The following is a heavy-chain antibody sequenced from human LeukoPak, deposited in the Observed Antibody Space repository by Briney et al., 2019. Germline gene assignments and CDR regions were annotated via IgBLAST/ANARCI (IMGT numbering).Heavy chain of an antibody. V-gene: IGHV1-8*01. CDR3: ARGNEYCSSTSCYRLTHRDYYMDV. J-gene: IGHJ6*03. Sequence: ASVKVSCKASGYTFTSYDINWVRQATGQGLEWMGWMNPNSGNTGYAQKFQGRVTMTRNTSISTAYMELSSLRSEDTAVYYCARGNEYCSSTSCYRLTHRDYYMDVWGKGTTVTVSS. CDR2: MNPNSGNT. D-gene: IGHD2-2*01. CDR1: GYTFTSYD.